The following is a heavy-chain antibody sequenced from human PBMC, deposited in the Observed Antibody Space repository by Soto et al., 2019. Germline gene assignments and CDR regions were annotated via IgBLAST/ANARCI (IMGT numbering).Heavy chain of an antibody. CDR3: ARPPVAGRGGAFEI. J-gene: IGHJ3*02. Sequence: QLQLQESGPGLVKPSETLSLTCTVSAGSISSSNYYWGWIRQPPVKGMEWIGNIYYSGSNYYNPSLKRRVTISINTSKNQVSLRLTSVTAADTAVYYCARPPVAGRGGAFEIWGQGTMVTVSS. V-gene: IGHV4-39*01. CDR1: AGSISSSNYY. CDR2: IYYSGSN. D-gene: IGHD2-15*01.